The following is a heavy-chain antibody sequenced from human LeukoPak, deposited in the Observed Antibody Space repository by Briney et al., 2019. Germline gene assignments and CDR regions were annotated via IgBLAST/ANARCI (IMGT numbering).Heavy chain of an antibody. Sequence: SETLSLTCSVSGGSRRNDYWTWVRQAPRKGLEWIGYVHFTDGTNYSPSLNSRITISLDKSNLQFSLRFTSVTAADTAVYYCARRRLVHFHYYYYYLDVWGRGNTVTVSS. CDR2: VHFTDGT. CDR1: GGSRRNDY. CDR3: ARRRLVHFHYYYYYLDV. V-gene: IGHV4-59*01. D-gene: IGHD3-3*02. J-gene: IGHJ6*03.